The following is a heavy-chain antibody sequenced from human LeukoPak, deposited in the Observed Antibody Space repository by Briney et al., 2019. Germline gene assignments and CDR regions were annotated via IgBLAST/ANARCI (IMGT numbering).Heavy chain of an antibody. J-gene: IGHJ4*02. CDR2: ISGSGGGT. D-gene: IGHD3-22*01. CDR1: GLTLSNYG. CDR3: AKRGVVIRVILVGFHKEAYYFDS. Sequence: GGSPRLSCAVSGLTLSNYGMSWVRQAPGKGLECVAGISGSGGGTYYADSVKGRFTISRDNPKNTLYLQMNSLRAEDTAVYFCAKRGVVIRVILVGFHKEAYYFDSWGQGALVTVSS. V-gene: IGHV3-23*01.